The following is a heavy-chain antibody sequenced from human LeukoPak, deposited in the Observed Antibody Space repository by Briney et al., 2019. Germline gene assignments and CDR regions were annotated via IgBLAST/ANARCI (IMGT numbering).Heavy chain of an antibody. J-gene: IGHJ6*02. V-gene: IGHV3-21*01. CDR1: GLTFSSYS. CDR2: ISSSSSYI. CDR3: ARWGLTYSSSQGDYGMDV. Sequence: AGGSLRLSCAASGLTFSSYSMNLVRQAPGKGLEWVSSISSSSSYIYYADSVKGRFTISRDNAKNSLYLQMNSLRAEDTAVYYCARWGLTYSSSQGDYGMDVWGQGTTVTVSS. D-gene: IGHD6-6*01.